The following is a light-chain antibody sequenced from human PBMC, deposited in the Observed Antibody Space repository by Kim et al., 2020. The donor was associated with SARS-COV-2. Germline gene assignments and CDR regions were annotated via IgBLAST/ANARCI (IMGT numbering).Light chain of an antibody. CDR3: QAWDSSTVV. V-gene: IGLV3-1*01. J-gene: IGLJ2*01. CDR2: QDS. Sequence: GSQGQTASITCSGDNGGDKYACWYQQKPGQSPVLVIDQDSKRPSGIPERFSGSNSGNTATLTISGTQAMDEADYYCQAWDSSTVVFGGGTQLTVL. CDR1: NGGDKY.